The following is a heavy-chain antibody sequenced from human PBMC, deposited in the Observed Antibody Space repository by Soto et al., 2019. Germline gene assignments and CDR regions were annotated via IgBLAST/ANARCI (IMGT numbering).Heavy chain of an antibody. V-gene: IGHV5-51*01. CDR1: GYRFTNYW. Sequence: GESLKISCKGSGYRFTNYWIAWVRQMPGKGLEWMGIIYPGDSDTRYSPSFQGQVTISADKSISTAYLQWSSLKASDTATYYCARQDSSGFLDYWGQGTLVTVSS. CDR3: ARQDSSGFLDY. CDR2: IYPGDSDT. J-gene: IGHJ4*02. D-gene: IGHD3-22*01.